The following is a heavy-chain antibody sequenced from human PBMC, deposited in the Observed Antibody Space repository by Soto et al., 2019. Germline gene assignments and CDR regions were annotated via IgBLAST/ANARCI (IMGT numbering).Heavy chain of an antibody. CDR1: GYSFTSYW. Sequence: RGESLKISCKGSGYSFTSYWISWVRQMPGKGLEWMGRIDPSDSYTNYSPSFQGHVTISADKSISTAYLQWSSLKASDTAMYYCAKYSSSWTGFNWFDPWGQGTLVTVSS. D-gene: IGHD6-13*01. CDR2: IDPSDSYT. J-gene: IGHJ5*02. CDR3: AKYSSSWTGFNWFDP. V-gene: IGHV5-10-1*01.